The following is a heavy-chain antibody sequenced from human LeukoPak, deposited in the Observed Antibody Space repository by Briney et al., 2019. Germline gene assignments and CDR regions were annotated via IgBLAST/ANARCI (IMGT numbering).Heavy chain of an antibody. CDR3: AKGGSKAPDY. D-gene: IGHD4-11*01. Sequence: GGSLRLSCAASGFTFSNYWMHWVRQAPGRGLVWVSRIHSDGSSTTYADSVKGRFTISRDNAKNTLYLQMNSLTAEDTAVYYCAKGGSKAPDYWGQGPLVTVSS. CDR1: GFTFSNYW. V-gene: IGHV3-74*01. CDR2: IHSDGSST. J-gene: IGHJ4*02.